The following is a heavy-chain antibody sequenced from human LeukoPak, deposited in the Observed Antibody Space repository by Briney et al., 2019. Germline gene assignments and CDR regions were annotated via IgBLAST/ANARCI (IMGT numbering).Heavy chain of an antibody. D-gene: IGHD2/OR15-2a*01. V-gene: IGHV1-69*05. Sequence: SVKVSCKASGGTFSSYAISWVRQAPGQGLEWMGGIIPIFGTANYAQKFQGRVTMTTDTSTSTVYMELRSLRSDDTAVYYCARDRQYFDYWGQGTLVTVSP. CDR1: GGTFSSYA. J-gene: IGHJ4*02. CDR2: IIPIFGTA. CDR3: ARDRQYFDY.